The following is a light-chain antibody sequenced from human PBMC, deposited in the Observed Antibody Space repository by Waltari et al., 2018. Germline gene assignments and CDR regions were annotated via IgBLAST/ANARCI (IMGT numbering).Light chain of an antibody. V-gene: IGKV3-11*01. J-gene: IGKJ2*01. CDR1: PSVSSN. CDR2: DAS. CDR3: QQRSNWPPYT. Sequence: EIVLTQSPATLSLSPGEGATLSCRASPSVSSNLAWYQQKPGQAPRLLIYDASNRATGIPARFKGSGSGTDFTLTISRLEPDDFAVYYCQQRSNWPPYTFGQGTKLEIK.